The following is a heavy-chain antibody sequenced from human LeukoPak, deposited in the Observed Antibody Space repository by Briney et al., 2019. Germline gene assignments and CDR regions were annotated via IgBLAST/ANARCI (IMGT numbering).Heavy chain of an antibody. J-gene: IGHJ6*03. CDR3: ARVRGSGLYYCYMDV. CDR1: GFTFSSYA. Sequence: GGSLRLSCAASGFTFSSYAMSWVRQAPGKGLEWVSAISGSGGSTYYADSVKGRFTISRDNSKNTLYLQMNSLRAEDTAVYYCARVRGSGLYYCYMDVWGEGTPVTVSS. CDR2: ISGSGGST. V-gene: IGHV3-23*01. D-gene: IGHD3-10*01.